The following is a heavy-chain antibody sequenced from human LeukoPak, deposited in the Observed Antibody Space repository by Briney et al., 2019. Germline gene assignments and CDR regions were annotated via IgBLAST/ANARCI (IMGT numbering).Heavy chain of an antibody. CDR2: INTYTGNP. V-gene: IGHV7-4-1*02. CDR1: GYTFTSYA. CDR3: ARWDYDSSGYALYYFDY. Sequence: ASVKVSCKASGYTFTSYAMNWVRQAPGQGLEWMGWINTYTGNPTYAQGFTGRFVFSLDTSVSTAYLQISSLKAEDTAVYYCARWDYDSSGYALYYFDYWGQGTLVTVSS. J-gene: IGHJ4*02. D-gene: IGHD3-22*01.